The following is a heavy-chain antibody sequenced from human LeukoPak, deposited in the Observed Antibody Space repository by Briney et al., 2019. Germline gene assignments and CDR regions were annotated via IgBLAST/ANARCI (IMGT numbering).Heavy chain of an antibody. J-gene: IGHJ3*02. CDR1: GFTVSDNY. D-gene: IGHD3-22*01. CDR2: IYSDGST. CDR3: ARVEFYGSSGFFIGAYDI. Sequence: GGSLRLSCAASGFTVSDNYMSWVRQAPGKGLEWVSVIYSDGSTYYADSVKGRVTTSRDNSKNTLYLQINSLRAEDTALYYCARVEFYGSSGFFIGAYDIWGQGTMVTVSS. V-gene: IGHV3-66*01.